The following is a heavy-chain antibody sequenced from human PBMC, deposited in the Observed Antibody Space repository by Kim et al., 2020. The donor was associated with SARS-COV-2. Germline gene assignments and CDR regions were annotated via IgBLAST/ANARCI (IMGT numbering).Heavy chain of an antibody. CDR3: ARVDYKWEVRWREDAFDI. V-gene: IGHV3-72*01. Sequence: GGSLRLSCAASGFTFSDHSMDWVRQAPGKGLEWVGRTRNKSNRYTTEYAASVKGRFTISRDDSKNSLYLQMNSLKTEDTAVYYCARVDYKWEVRWREDAFDIWGQGTMVTVSS. CDR2: TRNKSNRYTT. CDR1: GFTFSDHS. D-gene: IGHD1-26*01. J-gene: IGHJ3*02.